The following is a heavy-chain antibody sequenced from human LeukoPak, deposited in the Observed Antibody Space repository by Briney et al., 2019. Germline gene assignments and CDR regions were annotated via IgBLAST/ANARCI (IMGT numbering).Heavy chain of an antibody. Sequence: PPETLSLTCAVYGGSFSGYYWSWIRQPPGKGLEWIGEINHSGSTNYNPSHKSRVTISVDTSKNQFSLKLSSVTAADTAVYYCARHRGSGSPYFDYWGQGTLVTVSS. CDR3: ARHRGSGSPYFDY. CDR2: INHSGST. D-gene: IGHD3-10*01. V-gene: IGHV4-34*01. J-gene: IGHJ4*02. CDR1: GGSFSGYY.